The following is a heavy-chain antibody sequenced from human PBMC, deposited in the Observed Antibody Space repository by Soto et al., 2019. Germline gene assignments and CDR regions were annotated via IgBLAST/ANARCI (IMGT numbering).Heavy chain of an antibody. CDR1: GFTLSSYS. J-gene: IGHJ4*02. CDR2: ISGSSSAI. D-gene: IGHD2-15*01. CDR3: ARAYCSGGSCYNRRPPDF. Sequence: EVQLVESGGGLVQPGGSLRLSCAASGFTLSSYSMNWVRQAPGKGLEWVSYISGSSSAIYYADSVKGRFTIPRDNAKNSLYLQMNSLRDEDTAVYYCARAYCSGGSCYNRRPPDFWGQGTLVTVSS. V-gene: IGHV3-48*02.